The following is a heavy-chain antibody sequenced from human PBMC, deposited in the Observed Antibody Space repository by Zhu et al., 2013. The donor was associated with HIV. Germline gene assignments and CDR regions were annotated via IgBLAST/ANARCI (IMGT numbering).Heavy chain of an antibody. CDR2: IIPILGIA. D-gene: IGHD3-9*01. Sequence: QVQLVQSGAEVKKPGSSVKVSCKASGGTFSSYTISWVRQAPGQGLEWMGRIIPILGIANYAQKFQGRVTITADKSTSTAYMELSSLRSEDTAVYYCARDLLRYFDWLLSGAGNEHYYGMDVWGQGTTVTGLL. V-gene: IGHV1-69*08. J-gene: IGHJ6*02. CDR1: GGTFSSYT. CDR3: ARDLLRYFDWLLSGAGNEHYYGMDV.